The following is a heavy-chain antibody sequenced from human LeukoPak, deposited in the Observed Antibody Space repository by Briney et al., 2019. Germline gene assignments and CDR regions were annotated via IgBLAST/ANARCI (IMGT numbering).Heavy chain of an antibody. CDR2: ISSGGGTT. D-gene: IGHD1-26*01. CDR1: GFTFSNYN. J-gene: IGHJ4*02. CDR3: ASSGNYYMAY. Sequence: GRTLRLSCAASGFTFSNYNMNWVRQAAGQGLEWVSYISSGGGTTYYADSVKGRFTISRDNAKNSLFLQMNSLRAEDTAVYYCASSGNYYMAYWGQGIVVTVSS. V-gene: IGHV3-48*01.